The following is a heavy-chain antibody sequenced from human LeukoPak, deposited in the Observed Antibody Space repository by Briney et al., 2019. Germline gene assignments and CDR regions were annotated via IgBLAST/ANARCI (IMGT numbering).Heavy chain of an antibody. CDR2: INPSSGGT. Sequence: ASVKVSCKTSGYTFSDYYLHCVRQAPGQGLEWMGWINPSSGGTKYVQKFQGRVTMTRDTSISTGYMELSRLRSDDTAVYYCARPIRGSYVEDAFDVWGQGTMVTVSA. CDR3: ARPIRGSYVEDAFDV. D-gene: IGHD1-26*01. CDR1: GYTFSDYY. V-gene: IGHV1-2*02. J-gene: IGHJ3*01.